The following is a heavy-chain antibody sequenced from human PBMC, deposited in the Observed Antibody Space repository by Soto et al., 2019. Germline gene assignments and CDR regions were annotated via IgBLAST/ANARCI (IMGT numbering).Heavy chain of an antibody. CDR2: IYYSGST. J-gene: IGHJ5*02. V-gene: IGHV4-39*01. CDR3: ARHRHSSGWYENCFDP. D-gene: IGHD6-19*01. Sequence: QLQLQESGPGLVKPSETLSLTCTVSGGSISSSSYYWGWLRQPPGKGLEWIGSIYYSGSTYYNPSFKGRVTISVDTSKNQFSLKLSSVTVADTALYYCARHRHSSGWYENCFDPWGQGTLVTVSS. CDR1: GGSISSSSYY.